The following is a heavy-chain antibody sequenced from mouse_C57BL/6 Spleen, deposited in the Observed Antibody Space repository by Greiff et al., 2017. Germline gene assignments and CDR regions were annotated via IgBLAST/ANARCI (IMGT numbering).Heavy chain of an antibody. J-gene: IGHJ3*01. Sequence: EVHLVESGGDLVKPGGSLKLSCAASGFTFSSYGMSWVRQTPDKRLEWVATISSGGSYTYYPDSVKGRFTISRDNAKKTLYLQMSSLKSEDTAMYYCASLGGSSQAWFAYWGQGTLVTVSA. V-gene: IGHV5-6*01. CDR2: ISSGGSYT. D-gene: IGHD1-1*01. CDR1: GFTFSSYG. CDR3: ASLGGSSQAWFAY.